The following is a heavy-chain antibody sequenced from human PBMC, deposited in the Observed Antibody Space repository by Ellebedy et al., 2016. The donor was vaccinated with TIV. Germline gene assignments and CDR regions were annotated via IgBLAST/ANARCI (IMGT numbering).Heavy chain of an antibody. CDR2: ISAYNGNT. CDR1: GCTLTSHD. V-gene: IGHV1-18*04. D-gene: IGHD2-21*01. J-gene: IGHJ4*02. Sequence: AASVKVSCKASGCTLTSHDISWVRQAPGQGLEWMGWISAYNGNTKYAQKLQGRVTMTTDTSTNTAYMELRSLRSDDTAVYYCARPYSRGFDFWGQGTLVIVSS. CDR3: ARPYSRGFDF.